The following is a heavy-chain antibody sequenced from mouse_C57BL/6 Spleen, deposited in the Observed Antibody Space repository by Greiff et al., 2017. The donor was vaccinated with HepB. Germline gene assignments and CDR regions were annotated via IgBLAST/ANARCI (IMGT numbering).Heavy chain of an antibody. D-gene: IGHD2-1*01. V-gene: IGHV1-15*01. Sequence: VQLQQSGAELVRPGASVTLSCKASGYTFTDYEMHWVKQTPVHGLEWIGAIDPETGGTAYNQKFKGKAILTADKSSSTAYMELRSLTSEDSAVYYCTRAYGNYENVDYWGQGTTLTVSS. J-gene: IGHJ2*01. CDR2: IDPETGGT. CDR3: TRAYGNYENVDY. CDR1: GYTFTDYE.